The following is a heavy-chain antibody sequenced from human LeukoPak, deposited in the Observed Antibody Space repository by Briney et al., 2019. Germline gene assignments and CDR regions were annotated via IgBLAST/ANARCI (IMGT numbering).Heavy chain of an antibody. Sequence: SQTLSLTCAISGDSVSSNIVAWNWIRQSPSRGLEWLGRTYYKSKWFNDYAVSVKSRITINPDTSKNQFSLHLNSVTPEDTAVYYCARAPLSVYQLPHLARGPSFDIWGQGTMVTVSS. J-gene: IGHJ3*02. CDR1: GDSVSSNIVA. V-gene: IGHV6-1*01. CDR2: TYYKSKWFN. D-gene: IGHD2-2*01. CDR3: ARAPLSVYQLPHLARGPSFDI.